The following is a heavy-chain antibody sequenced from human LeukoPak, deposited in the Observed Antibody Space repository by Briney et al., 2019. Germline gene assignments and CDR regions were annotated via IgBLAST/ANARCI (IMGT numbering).Heavy chain of an antibody. V-gene: IGHV4-39*07. CDR1: GVAISSSSYY. CDR2: IYYSGST. CDR3: ARGQNAAASHFDY. D-gene: IGHD6-25*01. Sequence: SETLSLTCTVSGVAISSSSYYWGWIRQPPGKGLEWIGSIYYSGSTYYNPSLKSRLSISVDTSRNQFSLKVRSVTAADTAVYYCARGQNAAASHFDYWGQGTLVTVSS. J-gene: IGHJ4*02.